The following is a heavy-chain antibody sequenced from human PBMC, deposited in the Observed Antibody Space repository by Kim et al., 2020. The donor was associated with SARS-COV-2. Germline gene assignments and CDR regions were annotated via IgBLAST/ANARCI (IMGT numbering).Heavy chain of an antibody. V-gene: IGHV4-34*01. Sequence: SETLSLTCAVYGGSFSGYYWSWIRQPPGKGLEWIGEINHSGSTNYNPSLKSRVTISVDTSKNQFSLKLSSVTAADTAVYYCARSVYSSSAQDYWGQGTLV. CDR3: ARSVYSSSAQDY. CDR1: GGSFSGYY. CDR2: INHSGST. D-gene: IGHD6-6*01. J-gene: IGHJ4*02.